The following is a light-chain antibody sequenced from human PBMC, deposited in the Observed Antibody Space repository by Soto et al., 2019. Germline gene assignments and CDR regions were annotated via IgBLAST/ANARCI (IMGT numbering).Light chain of an antibody. J-gene: IGKJ3*01. CDR3: QQYISYSVT. CDR2: KAS. CDR1: QSISSW. V-gene: IGKV1-5*03. Sequence: DIQMTQSPSTLSASVGDRVTITCRASQSISSWLAWYQQKPGKVPKLLIYKASILESGVPSRFSGSGSGTEFTLTISSLQPDDFASYYCQQYISYSVTFGPGTKVDIK.